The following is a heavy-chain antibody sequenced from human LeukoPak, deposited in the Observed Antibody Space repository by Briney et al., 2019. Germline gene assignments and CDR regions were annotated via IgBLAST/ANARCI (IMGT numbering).Heavy chain of an antibody. CDR2: INWNGGST. CDR3: ARATAAYYYYMDV. D-gene: IGHD2-2*01. V-gene: IGHV3-20*04. J-gene: IGHJ6*03. CDR1: GFTFDDYG. Sequence: GGSLRLSCAASGFTFDDYGMSWVRQAPGKGLEWVSGINWNGGSTGYADSVKGRFTISRDNAENSLYLQMNSLRAEDTALYYCARATAAYYYYMDVWGKGTTVTVSS.